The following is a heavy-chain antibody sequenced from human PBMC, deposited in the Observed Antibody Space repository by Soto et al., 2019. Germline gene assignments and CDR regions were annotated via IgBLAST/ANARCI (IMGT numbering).Heavy chain of an antibody. J-gene: IGHJ6*03. CDR3: ARIVLMAGWLHYMDV. Sequence: PSETLSLTCAVSSGSISSSNWWSWVRQPPGKGLEWIGEIYHSGSTNYNPSLKSRVTISVDKSKNQFSLKLSSVTAADTAVYYCARIVLMAGWLHYMDVWGKGTTVTVSS. CDR1: SGSISSSNW. CDR2: IYHSGST. D-gene: IGHD2-8*01. V-gene: IGHV4-4*02.